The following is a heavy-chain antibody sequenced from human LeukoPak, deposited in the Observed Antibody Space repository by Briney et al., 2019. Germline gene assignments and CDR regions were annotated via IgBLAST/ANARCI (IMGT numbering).Heavy chain of an antibody. V-gene: IGHV3-48*03. CDR3: ARDLMVRGVTVPFDY. D-gene: IGHD3-10*01. Sequence: PGGSLRLSCAASGFTFSSYWMHWVRQAPGKGLEWVSYISYSGSSIYYADSVKGRFTISRDNAKNSLYLQMNSLRAKDTAVYYCARDLMVRGVTVPFDYWGQGTLVTVSS. CDR1: GFTFSSYW. CDR2: ISYSGSSI. J-gene: IGHJ4*02.